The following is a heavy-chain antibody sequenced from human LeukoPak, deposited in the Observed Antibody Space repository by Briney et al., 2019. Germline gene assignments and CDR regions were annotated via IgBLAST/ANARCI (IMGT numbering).Heavy chain of an antibody. D-gene: IGHD5-18*01. J-gene: IGHJ4*02. CDR2: IYYRSKWYN. CDR3: ARDSWRGYSFDY. CDR1: GDSVSSNSAA. Sequence: SQTLSLTCAISGDSVSSNSAAWNWIRHSPSGGLEWLGRIYYRSKWYNDYAVSAKSRITINPDTSKNQFSLQLNSVTPEDTAVYYCARDSWRGYSFDYWGQGTLVTVSS. V-gene: IGHV6-1*01.